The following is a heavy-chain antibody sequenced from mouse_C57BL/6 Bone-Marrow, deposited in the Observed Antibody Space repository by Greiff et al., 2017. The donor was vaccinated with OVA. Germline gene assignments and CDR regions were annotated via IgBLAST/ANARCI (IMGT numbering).Heavy chain of an antibody. CDR1: GFTFSSYA. D-gene: IGHD1-1*01. Sequence: VMLVESGEGLVKPGGSLKLSCAASGFTFSSYAMSWVRQTPETRLEWVAYISSGGDYIYYADTVKGRFTISRDNARNTLYLQMSSLKSEDTAMYYCTSIVYYSSSDGYFDVWGTGTTVTVSS. V-gene: IGHV5-9-1*02. CDR2: ISSGGDYI. J-gene: IGHJ1*03. CDR3: TSIVYYSSSDGYFDV.